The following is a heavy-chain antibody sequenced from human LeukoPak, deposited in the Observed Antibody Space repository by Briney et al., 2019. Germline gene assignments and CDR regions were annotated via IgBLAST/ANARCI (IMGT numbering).Heavy chain of an antibody. V-gene: IGHV4-34*01. CDR3: ATSRAEL. J-gene: IGHJ2*01. CDR2: INHSGST. Sequence: SETLSLTCAVYGGSFSGYYWSWIRQPPGKGLEWIGEINHSGSTNYNPSLKSRVTIPVDTSKNQFSLKLSSVTAADTAVYYCATSRAELWGRGTLVTVSS. D-gene: IGHD2-2*01. CDR1: GGSFSGYY.